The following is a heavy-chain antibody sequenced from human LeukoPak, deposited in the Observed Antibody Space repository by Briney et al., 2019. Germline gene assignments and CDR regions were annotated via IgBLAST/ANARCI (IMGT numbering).Heavy chain of an antibody. CDR1: GGSISSYY. V-gene: IGHV4-59*01. CDR2: IYYSGST. Sequence: SETLSLTCTVSGGSISSYYWSWIRQPPGKGLEWIGYIYYSGSTNYNPSLKSRVTISVDTSKNQFSLKLSSVTAADTAVYYCARERDCSSTSCYAGAFDIWGQGTMVTVSS. D-gene: IGHD2-2*01. CDR3: ARERDCSSTSCYAGAFDI. J-gene: IGHJ3*02.